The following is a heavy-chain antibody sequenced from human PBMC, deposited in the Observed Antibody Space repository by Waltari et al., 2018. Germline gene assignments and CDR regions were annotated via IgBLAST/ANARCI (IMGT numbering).Heavy chain of an antibody. CDR3: TRDAGAVAAEGDY. CDR1: GFTVSSNY. V-gene: IGHV3-66*01. J-gene: IGHJ4*02. CDR2: IDSGVRT. D-gene: IGHD6-19*01. Sequence: EVQLVESGGGLVQPGGSLRLSCAASGFTVSSNYMSWVRQAPGKGLWWVSLIDSGVRTYDADSVKGRFTIARDNSKNTLYLQMNSLRAEDTAVYYCTRDAGAVAAEGDYWGQGTLVTVSS.